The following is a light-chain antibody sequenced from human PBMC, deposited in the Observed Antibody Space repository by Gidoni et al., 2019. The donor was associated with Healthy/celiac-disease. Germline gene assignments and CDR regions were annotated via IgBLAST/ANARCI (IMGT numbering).Light chain of an antibody. CDR1: QGISNS. J-gene: IGKJ4*01. Sequence: DIQMTQSPSSLSASVGDRVTIICRASQGISNSLAWYQQKPGKAPKLLLYAASRLESGVPSRFSGSGSGTDYTLTISSLQPEDFATYYCQQYYSTLALTFGGGTKVEIK. CDR2: AAS. V-gene: IGKV1-NL1*01. CDR3: QQYYSTLALT.